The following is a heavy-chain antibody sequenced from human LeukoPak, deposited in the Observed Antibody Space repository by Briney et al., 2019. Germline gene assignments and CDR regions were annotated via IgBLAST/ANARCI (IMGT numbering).Heavy chain of an antibody. V-gene: IGHV4-59*08. J-gene: IGHJ3*02. Sequence: PSETLSLTCTVSGGSISSYYWSWIRQPPGKGLEWIGYIHYGGSTNYNPSLKSRVTISVDTSKNQFSLKLSSVTASDTAVYYCARRFAPSRNDAFDIWGQGTMVTVSS. CDR2: IHYGGST. CDR1: GGSISSYY. D-gene: IGHD3-10*01. CDR3: ARRFAPSRNDAFDI.